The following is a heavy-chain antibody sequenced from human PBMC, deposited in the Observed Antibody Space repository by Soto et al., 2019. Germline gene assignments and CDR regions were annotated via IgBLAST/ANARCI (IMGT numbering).Heavy chain of an antibody. CDR3: AREVGARRLDY. D-gene: IGHD1-26*01. J-gene: IGHJ4*02. Sequence: QVQLVQSGAEVKKPGASVKVSCKASGYTFTSYDINWVRQATGQGLEWMGWMNPNSGNTGYAQKFQGRVTMNRNTSIRTAYMELISVISEDPAVYYCAREVGARRLDYWGQGTLVTVSS. CDR1: GYTFTSYD. V-gene: IGHV1-8*01. CDR2: MNPNSGNT.